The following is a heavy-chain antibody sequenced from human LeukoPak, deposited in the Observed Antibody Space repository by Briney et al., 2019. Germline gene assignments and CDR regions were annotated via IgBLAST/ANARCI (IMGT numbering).Heavy chain of an antibody. D-gene: IGHD3-22*01. Sequence: EASVKVSCKASGYTFTGYYMHWVRQAPGQGLEWMGRINPNSGGTNYAQKFQGRVTITRDTSISTAYMELSRLRSNDTAVYYCARVDDSSGYYYARFDYWGQGTLVTVSS. CDR1: GYTFTGYY. CDR2: INPNSGGT. CDR3: ARVDDSSGYYYARFDY. V-gene: IGHV1-2*06. J-gene: IGHJ4*02.